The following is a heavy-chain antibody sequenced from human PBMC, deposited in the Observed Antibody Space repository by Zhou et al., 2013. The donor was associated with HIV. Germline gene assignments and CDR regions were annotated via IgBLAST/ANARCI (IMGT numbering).Heavy chain of an antibody. Sequence: QVQLVQSGAEVKKPGASVKVSCKASGYTFSTSGASWVRQAPGQGLEWMGWISTYSGNTKYAERLQGRVTMTTDTPVNTAYMELRGLRSDDTAVYYCARGLRGKWSYYYYYMDVWGKGTTVTVSS. J-gene: IGHJ6*03. D-gene: IGHD1-26*01. CDR1: GYTFSTSG. CDR3: ARGLRGKWSYYYYYMDV. CDR2: ISTYSGNT. V-gene: IGHV1-18*01.